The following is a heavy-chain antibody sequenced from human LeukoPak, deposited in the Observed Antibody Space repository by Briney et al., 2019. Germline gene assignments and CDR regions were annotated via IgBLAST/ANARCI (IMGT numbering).Heavy chain of an antibody. CDR1: GFTFSSYA. J-gene: IGHJ4*02. D-gene: IGHD3-3*01. CDR3: AKVAQLRFLEWLLAEFDY. Sequence: GGSLRLSCAASGFTFSSYAMSWVRQAPGKGLEWVSAISGSGGSTYYADSVKGRFTISRDNSKNTLYLQMNSLRAEDTAVYYCAKVAQLRFLEWLLAEFDYWGQGPLVTVSS. V-gene: IGHV3-23*01. CDR2: ISGSGGST.